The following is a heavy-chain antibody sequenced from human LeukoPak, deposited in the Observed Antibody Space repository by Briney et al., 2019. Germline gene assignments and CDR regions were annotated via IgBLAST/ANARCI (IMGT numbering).Heavy chain of an antibody. CDR3: ARRSAAAGIDAFDI. D-gene: IGHD6-13*01. Sequence: PGGALSLSRAACVFILRKYVMHGVRQPTGKGLDGVSGMGTGDYTYYSGSVKGRFTTVRENAKNTVYLQMNSRRAGDTAMYYCARRSAAAGIDAFDIWGQGTMVIVSS. V-gene: IGHV3-13*01. CDR1: VFILRKYV. CDR2: MGTGDYT. J-gene: IGHJ3*02.